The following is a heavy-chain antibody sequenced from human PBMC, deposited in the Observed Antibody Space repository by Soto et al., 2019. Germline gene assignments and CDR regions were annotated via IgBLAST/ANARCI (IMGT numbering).Heavy chain of an antibody. J-gene: IGHJ1*01. D-gene: IGHD2-21*02. CDR1: GYTFTSYY. Sequence: ASVKVSCKASGYTFTSYYMHWVRQAPGQGLEWMGIINPSGGSTSYAQKFQGRVTMTRDTSTSTVYMELSSLRSEDTAVYYCARENSLSGPVVTAILVLDEYFQHWGQGTLVTVSS. V-gene: IGHV1-46*01. CDR2: INPSGGST. CDR3: ARENSLSGPVVTAILVLDEYFQH.